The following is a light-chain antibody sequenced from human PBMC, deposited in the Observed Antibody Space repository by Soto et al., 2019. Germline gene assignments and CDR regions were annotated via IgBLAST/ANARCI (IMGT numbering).Light chain of an antibody. CDR3: QSYDNRLSGWV. J-gene: IGLJ3*02. V-gene: IGLV1-40*01. CDR1: SSNIGAGYD. CDR2: GNT. Sequence: QSVLTQPPSVSGAPGQRVTISCTGSSSNIGAGYDIHWYQQLPGTAPKLLVYGNTHRPSGVPDRFSGSKSGTSASLAITGLQAEDEAHYYCQSYDNRLSGWVFGGGTKLTVL.